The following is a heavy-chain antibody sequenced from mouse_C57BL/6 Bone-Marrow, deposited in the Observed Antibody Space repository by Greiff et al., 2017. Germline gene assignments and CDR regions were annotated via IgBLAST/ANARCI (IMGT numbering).Heavy chain of an antibody. D-gene: IGHD1-1*01. V-gene: IGHV1-26*01. CDR2: INPNNGGT. Sequence: EVQLQQSGPELVKPGASVKISCKASGYTFTDYYMNWVKQSHGKSLEWIGDINPNNGGTSYNQKFKGKATLTVDKSSSTAYMELRSLTSEDSAVYYCARNPIFITTVVGAMDYWGQGTSVSVSS. CDR1: GYTFTDYY. J-gene: IGHJ4*01. CDR3: ARNPIFITTVVGAMDY.